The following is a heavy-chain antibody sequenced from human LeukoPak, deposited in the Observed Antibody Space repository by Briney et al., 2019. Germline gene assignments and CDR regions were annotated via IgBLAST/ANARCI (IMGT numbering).Heavy chain of an antibody. D-gene: IGHD3-22*01. CDR1: GYTFTSYG. Sequence: ASVKVSCKASGYTFTSYGINWVRQATGQGLEWMGWMNPNSGNTGYAQKFQGRVTMTRNTSISTAYMELSSLRSEDTAVYYCARYYDSSGYYYYPYYFDYWGQGTLVTVSS. V-gene: IGHV1-8*02. CDR3: ARYYDSSGYYYYPYYFDY. CDR2: MNPNSGNT. J-gene: IGHJ4*02.